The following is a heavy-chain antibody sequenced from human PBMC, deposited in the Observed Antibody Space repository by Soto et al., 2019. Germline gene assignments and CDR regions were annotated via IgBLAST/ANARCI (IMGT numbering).Heavy chain of an antibody. CDR1: GGTFSSYA. D-gene: IGHD2-15*01. V-gene: IGHV1-69*13. CDR2: IIPIFGTA. CDR3: ARDPEGGSVDALPSGRYGMDV. Sequence: GASVKVSCKASGGTFSSYAISWVRQAPGQGLEWMGGIIPIFGTANYAQKFQGRVTITADESTSTAYMELSSLRSEDTAVYYCARDPEGGSVDALPSGRYGMDVWGQGTTVTVAS. J-gene: IGHJ6*02.